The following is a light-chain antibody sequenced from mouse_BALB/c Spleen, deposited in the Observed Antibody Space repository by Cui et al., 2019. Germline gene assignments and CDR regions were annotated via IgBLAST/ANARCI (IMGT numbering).Light chain of an antibody. CDR2: AAS. CDR3: LQYASYPLT. J-gene: IGKJ5*01. V-gene: IGKV9-124*01. CDR1: QEISGY. Sequence: DIQMIQFPSSSPAFLGDRVSLTCRANQEISGYLCWLQQRPEGTIKRLFYAASTLDSGVPKRFRGSRSGSDYSLTISGLESESFADYYCLQYASYPLTFGAGTKLELK.